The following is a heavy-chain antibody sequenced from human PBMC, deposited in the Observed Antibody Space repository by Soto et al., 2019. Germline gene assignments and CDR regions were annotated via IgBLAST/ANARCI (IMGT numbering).Heavy chain of an antibody. CDR1: GYTLTELS. CDR3: ATVSTTGYYFYGLDV. J-gene: IGHJ6*02. D-gene: IGHD1-1*01. CDR2: FDPEHFKT. Sequence: QVQLVQSGAEVKKPGASVKVSCNVSGYTLTELSMHWVRQAPGKGLEWMGGFDPEHFKTVYAQNFQGRVTMTEDTSTDTAYMELSSLRSDDTALYFCATVSTTGYYFYGLDVWGQGTSVTVSS. V-gene: IGHV1-24*01.